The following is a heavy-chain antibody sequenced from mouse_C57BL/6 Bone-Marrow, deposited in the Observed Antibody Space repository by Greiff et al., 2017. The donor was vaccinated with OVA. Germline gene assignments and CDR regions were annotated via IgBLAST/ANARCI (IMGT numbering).Heavy chain of an antibody. CDR1: GFTFSSYG. Sequence: EVKLMESGGDLVKPGGSLKLSCAASGFTFSSYGMSWVRQTPDKRLEWVATISSGGSYTYYPDSVKGRFTISRDNAKNTLYLQMSSLKSEDTAMYSCAILPSPLFLLYFDYWGQGTTLTVSS. D-gene: IGHD2-10*01. CDR3: AILPSPLFLLYFDY. J-gene: IGHJ2*01. V-gene: IGHV5-6*01. CDR2: ISSGGSYT.